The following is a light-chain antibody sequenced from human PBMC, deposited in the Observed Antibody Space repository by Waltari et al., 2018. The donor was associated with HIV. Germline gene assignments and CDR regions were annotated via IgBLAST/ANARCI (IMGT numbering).Light chain of an antibody. CDR2: YDD. V-gene: IGLV1-36*01. CDR3: AAWDDSLNGYV. J-gene: IGLJ1*01. CDR1: SSNIGNNA. Sequence: QSVLTQPPSVSEAPRQRVTISCSGSSSNIGNNAVNWYQQLPGKSPKLLIYYDDLVSAGFADRTSGSRSCTSPSLAISGLQSEDEADYYCAAWDDSLNGYVFGTGPKVTVL.